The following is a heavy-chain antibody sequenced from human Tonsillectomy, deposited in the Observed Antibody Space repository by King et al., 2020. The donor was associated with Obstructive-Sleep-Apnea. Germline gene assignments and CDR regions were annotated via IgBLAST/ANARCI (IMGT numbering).Heavy chain of an antibody. V-gene: IGHV1-18*01. Sequence: QLVQSGAEVKKPGASVKVSCKASGYTFTSYGISWVRQAPGQGLEWMGWISAYNGNTNYAQKLQGRVTMTTDTSTSTAYMELRSLRSDDTAVYYCARDKEIVVLPVAIRTIYYYYGMDVWGQGTTVTVSS. CDR1: GYTFTSYG. J-gene: IGHJ6*02. CDR3: ARDKEIVVLPVAIRTIYYYYGMDV. CDR2: ISAYNGNT. D-gene: IGHD2-2*01.